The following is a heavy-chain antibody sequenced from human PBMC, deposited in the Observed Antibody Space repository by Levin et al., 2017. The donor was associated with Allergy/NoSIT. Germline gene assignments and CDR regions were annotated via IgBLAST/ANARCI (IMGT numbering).Heavy chain of an antibody. J-gene: IGHJ5*02. CDR2: ISSSSSYI. Sequence: LSLTCAASGFTFSSYSMNWVRQAPGKGLEWVSSISSSSSYIYYADSVKGRFTISRDNAKNSLYVQMNGLRAEDTAVYYCARDSPQNSGLNWFDPWGQGTLVTVSS. V-gene: IGHV3-21*01. CDR1: GFTFSSYS. CDR3: ARDSPQNSGLNWFDP. D-gene: IGHD6-19*01.